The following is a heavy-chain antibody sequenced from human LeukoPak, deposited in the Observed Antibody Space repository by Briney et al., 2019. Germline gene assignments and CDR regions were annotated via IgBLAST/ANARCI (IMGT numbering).Heavy chain of an antibody. Sequence: GASVKVSCKASGYTFTGYYMHWVRQAPGQGLEWMGWINPNSGGTNYAQKFQGRVTMTRDTSISTAYMELSRLRSDDTAVYYCARVRGKYSSGCFDYWGQGTLVTVSS. D-gene: IGHD6-19*01. J-gene: IGHJ4*02. CDR3: ARVRGKYSSGCFDY. V-gene: IGHV1-2*02. CDR2: INPNSGGT. CDR1: GYTFTGYY.